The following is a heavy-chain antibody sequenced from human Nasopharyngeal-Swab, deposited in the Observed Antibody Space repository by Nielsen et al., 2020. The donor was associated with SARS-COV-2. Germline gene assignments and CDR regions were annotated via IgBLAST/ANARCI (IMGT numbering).Heavy chain of an antibody. Sequence: GGSLLSCAASGFTFSTYAMAWVRQAPGKGLEWVSAISGSTGRTYYADSVQGRFAISRDNSKNTLSLQMDSLRAEDTAVYYCARESSGYDSNYYYGMDAWGQGTTVTVSS. J-gene: IGHJ6*02. CDR3: ARESSGYDSNYYYGMDA. D-gene: IGHD5-12*01. CDR1: GFTFSTYA. V-gene: IGHV3-23*01. CDR2: ISGSTGRT.